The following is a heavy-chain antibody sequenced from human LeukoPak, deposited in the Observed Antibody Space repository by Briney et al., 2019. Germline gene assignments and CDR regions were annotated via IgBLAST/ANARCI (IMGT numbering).Heavy chain of an antibody. CDR2: ISGSGGST. CDR3: AKGTGVGGDDAFDF. CDR1: GFTFSSYA. Sequence: GGTLRLSCAVSGFTFSSYAVAWVRQAPGKGLEWVSGISGSGGSTYYADSLKGRFIISRDNSNNTVFLQMNSLRAEDTAIYYCAKGTGVGGDDAFDFWGQGTMVTVSS. J-gene: IGHJ3*01. V-gene: IGHV3-23*01. D-gene: IGHD3-3*01.